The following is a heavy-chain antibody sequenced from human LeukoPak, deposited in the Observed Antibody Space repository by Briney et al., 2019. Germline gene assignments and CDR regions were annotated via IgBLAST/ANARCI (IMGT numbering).Heavy chain of an antibody. Sequence: ASVKVSCKASGYTFTSYGISWVRQAPGQGLEWMGWISAYNGNTNYAQKLQGRVTMTTDTSTSTAYMELRSLRSDDTAVYYCARKDGRADCSGGSCYSVYYYYGMDVWGQGTTVTVSS. CDR1: GYTFTSYG. D-gene: IGHD2-15*01. V-gene: IGHV1-18*01. CDR3: ARKDGRADCSGGSCYSVYYYYGMDV. CDR2: ISAYNGNT. J-gene: IGHJ6*02.